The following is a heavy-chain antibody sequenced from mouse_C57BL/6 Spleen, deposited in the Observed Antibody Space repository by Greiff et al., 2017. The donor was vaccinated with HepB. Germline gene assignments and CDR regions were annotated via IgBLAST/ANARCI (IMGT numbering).Heavy chain of an antibody. CDR3: ARSHYCGSSPCYFDY. CDR1: GYTFTSYW. CDR2: IHPNSGST. J-gene: IGHJ2*01. Sequence: QVQLQQPGAELVKPGASVKLSCKASGYTFTSYWMHWVKQRPGQGLEWIGMIHPNSGSTNYNEKFKSKATLTVDKSSSTAYMQLSSLTSEDSAVYYCARSHYCGSSPCYFDYWGQGTTLTVSS. V-gene: IGHV1-64*01. D-gene: IGHD1-1*01.